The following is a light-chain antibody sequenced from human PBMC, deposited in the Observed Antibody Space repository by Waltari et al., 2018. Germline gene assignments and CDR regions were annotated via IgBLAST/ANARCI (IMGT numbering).Light chain of an antibody. CDR3: ASWDDSLNGHWV. Sequence: QSVLTQPPSASGTPGQRVTISCSGSASNIGGNLVNWYQQLPGKAPKLLIYRSDQRPSGVPGRFSGSKPGTSASLAISGLQSDDEADYVCASWDDSLNGHWVFGGGTKVTVL. V-gene: IGLV1-44*01. J-gene: IGLJ3*02. CDR2: RSD. CDR1: ASNIGGNL.